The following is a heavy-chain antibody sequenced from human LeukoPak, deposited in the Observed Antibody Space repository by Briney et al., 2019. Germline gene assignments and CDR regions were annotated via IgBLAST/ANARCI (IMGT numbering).Heavy chain of an antibody. D-gene: IGHD3-16*01. J-gene: IGHJ3*02. CDR2: INWNGGST. V-gene: IGHV3-20*04. CDR3: ARALSGGARSAFDI. CDR1: GFTVSSNY. Sequence: GGSLRLSCAASGFTVSSNYMSWVRQAPGQGLERVWGINWNGGSTGYADSVKGRFTISRDNAKNSLYLQMNSLRAEDTALYYCARALSGGARSAFDIWGQGTMVTVSS.